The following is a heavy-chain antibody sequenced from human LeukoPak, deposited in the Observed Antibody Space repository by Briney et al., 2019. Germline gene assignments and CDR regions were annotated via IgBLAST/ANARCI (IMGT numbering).Heavy chain of an antibody. CDR1: GGSISSSSYY. CDR2: IHYSGST. J-gene: IGHJ4*02. V-gene: IGHV4-39*01. CDR3: ARQAHSSLYYFDY. D-gene: IGHD3-22*01. Sequence: KPSETLSLTCTVSGGSISSSSYYWGWIRQPPGRGLEWSGSIHYSGSTYYNPSLKSRLTISVDTSKNQFSLKLSSVTAAVTAVYYCARQAHSSLYYFDYWGQGTLVTVSS.